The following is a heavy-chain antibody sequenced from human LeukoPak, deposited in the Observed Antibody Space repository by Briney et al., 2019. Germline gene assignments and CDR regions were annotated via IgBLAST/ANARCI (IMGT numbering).Heavy chain of an antibody. V-gene: IGHV4-61*02. Sequence: PSETLSLTCTVSGDSISSSSHYWGWIRQPAGQGLEWIGRKYSSGSTNYNPSLKSRVTISVDTSRNQLSLELSSVTAADTAVYYCARAFSGSYAFDYWGQGTLVTVSS. J-gene: IGHJ4*02. D-gene: IGHD1-26*01. CDR2: KYSSGST. CDR1: GDSISSSSHY. CDR3: ARAFSGSYAFDY.